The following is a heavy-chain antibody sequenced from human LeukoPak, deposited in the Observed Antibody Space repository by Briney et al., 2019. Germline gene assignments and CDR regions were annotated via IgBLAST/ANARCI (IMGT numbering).Heavy chain of an antibody. CDR1: GGSISSSSYY. Sequence: SETLSLTCTVSGGSISSSSYYWGWIRQPPGKGPEWIGSIYYSGSTYYNPSLKSRVTISVDTSKNQFSLKLSSVTAADTAVYYCARQATAQLRAPSFDYWGQGTLVTVSS. V-gene: IGHV4-39*01. D-gene: IGHD1-1*01. CDR3: ARQATAQLRAPSFDY. CDR2: IYYSGST. J-gene: IGHJ4*02.